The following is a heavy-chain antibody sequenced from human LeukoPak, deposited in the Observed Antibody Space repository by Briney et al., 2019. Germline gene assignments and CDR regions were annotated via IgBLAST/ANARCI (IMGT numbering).Heavy chain of an antibody. CDR1: GFTFSSYW. V-gene: IGHV3-74*01. D-gene: IGHD2-2*01. Sequence: GGSLRLSCAASGFTFSSYWMHWVRQAPGKGLVWVSRINSDGSSTSYADSVKGRFTISRDNAKNTLYLQMNSLRAEDTAVYYCARALAEYCSSTSCYPDAFDIWGQGTMVTVSS. CDR2: INSDGSST. CDR3: ARALAEYCSSTSCYPDAFDI. J-gene: IGHJ3*02.